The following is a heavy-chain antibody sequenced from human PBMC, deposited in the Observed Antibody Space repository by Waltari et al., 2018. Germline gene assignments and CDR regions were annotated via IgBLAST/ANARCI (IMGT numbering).Heavy chain of an antibody. D-gene: IGHD3-16*01. V-gene: IGHV3-15*01. Sequence: EVQLVESGGGLVKPGGSLRLSCAASGFTFSNAWMSWVRQAPGKGLEWVGRIKSNTDGGTTDYAAPVKGRFTISRDDSKNTLYLQMNSLKTEDTAVYYCTTRGGALAFDIWGQGTMVTVSS. J-gene: IGHJ3*02. CDR2: IKSNTDGGTT. CDR1: GFTFSNAW. CDR3: TTRGGALAFDI.